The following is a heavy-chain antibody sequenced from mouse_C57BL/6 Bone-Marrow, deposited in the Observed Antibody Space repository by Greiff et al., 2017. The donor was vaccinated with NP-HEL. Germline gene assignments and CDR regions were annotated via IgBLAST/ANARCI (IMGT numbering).Heavy chain of an antibody. CDR1: GYTFTDYE. V-gene: IGHV1-15*01. D-gene: IGHD1-2*01. CDR2: IDPETGGT. J-gene: IGHJ2*01. CDR3: TRGFGYYFDY. Sequence: LQESGAELVRPGASVTLSCKASGYTFTDYEMHWVKQTPVHGLEWIGAIDPETGGTAYNQKFKGKAILTADKSSSTAYMELRSLTSEDFAVYYCTRGFGYYFDYWGQGTTLTVSA.